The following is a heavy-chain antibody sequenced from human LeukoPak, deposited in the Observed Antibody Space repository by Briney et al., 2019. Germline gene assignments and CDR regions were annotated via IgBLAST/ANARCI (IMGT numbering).Heavy chain of an antibody. CDR1: GYTFTSYG. V-gene: IGHV1-18*01. J-gene: IGHJ5*02. CDR2: ISACNGNT. Sequence: ASVKVSCKASGYTFTSYGISWVRQAPGQGLEWMGWISACNGNTNYAQKLQGRVTMTTDTSTSTAYMELRSLRSDDTAVYYCARDKRILALVGATGWFDPWGQGTLVTVSS. D-gene: IGHD1-26*01. CDR3: ARDKRILALVGATGWFDP.